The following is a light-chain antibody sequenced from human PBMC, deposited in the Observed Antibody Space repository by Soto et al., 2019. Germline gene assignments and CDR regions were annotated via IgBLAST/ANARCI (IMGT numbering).Light chain of an antibody. CDR2: GTS. V-gene: IGKV3-15*01. J-gene: IGKJ1*01. CDR1: QSVSGN. Sequence: EIVMTQSPATLSVSPGERVTLSCRASQSVSGNLAWYQQKPGQAPRLLIYGTSTRATGIPARFSGSGSGTDFTLTISSLQFEDFAVYYCQQYNNWPRTFGQGTKVDIK. CDR3: QQYNNWPRT.